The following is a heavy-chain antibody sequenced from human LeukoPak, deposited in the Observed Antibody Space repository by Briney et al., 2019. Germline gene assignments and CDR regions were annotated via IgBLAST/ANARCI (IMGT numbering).Heavy chain of an antibody. CDR1: GYSISSGYY. Sequence: SETLSLTCTVSGYSISSGYYWGWIRQTPGQGLEWIGNIYHSGSTYYNPSLRSRVTISIDTSKNQFSLKLTSVSAADTAVYFCARGGGRPESPYSDWGQGTLVIVSS. D-gene: IGHD4-11*01. J-gene: IGHJ4*02. V-gene: IGHV4-38-2*02. CDR2: IYHSGST. CDR3: ARGGGRPESPYSD.